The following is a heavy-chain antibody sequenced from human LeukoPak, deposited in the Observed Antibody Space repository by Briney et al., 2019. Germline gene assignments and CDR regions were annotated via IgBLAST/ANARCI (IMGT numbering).Heavy chain of an antibody. CDR2: INHSGST. D-gene: IGHD1-1*01. J-gene: IGHJ6*03. V-gene: IGHV4-34*01. CDR3: ARLWIGTTGTTGYYYYMDV. Sequence: SETLSLTCAVYGGSFSGYYWSWIRQPPGKGLEWIGEINHSGSTNYNPSPKSRVTISVDTSKNQFSLKLSSVTAADTAVYYCARLWIGTTGTTGYYYYMDVWGKGTTVTISS. CDR1: GGSFSGYY.